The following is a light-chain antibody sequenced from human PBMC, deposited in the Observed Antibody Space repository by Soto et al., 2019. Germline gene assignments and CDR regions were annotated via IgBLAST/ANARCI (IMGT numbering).Light chain of an antibody. CDR1: QSVSSY. Sequence: EIVLTQSPATLSLSPGERATLSCRASQSVSSYLAWYQQKPGQAPRLLIYHASNRATGIPARFSGSGSETDFTLTISSLEPEDFSVYYCQQRYTWPPITFGQGTRLEIQ. CDR3: QQRYTWPPIT. J-gene: IGKJ5*01. V-gene: IGKV3-11*01. CDR2: HAS.